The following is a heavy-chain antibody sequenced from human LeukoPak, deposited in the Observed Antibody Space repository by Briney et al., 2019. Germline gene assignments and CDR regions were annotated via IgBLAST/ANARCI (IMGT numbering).Heavy chain of an antibody. CDR2: IYSGGST. Sequence: GGSLRLSCAASGFTVSSNYMCWVRQAPGKRLEWVSVIYSGGSTYYADSVKGRFTISRDNSKNTLYLQMNSLRAEDTAVYYCARAGGSGSYNFDYWGQGTLVTISS. D-gene: IGHD3-10*01. V-gene: IGHV3-53*01. J-gene: IGHJ4*02. CDR1: GFTVSSNY. CDR3: ARAGGSGSYNFDY.